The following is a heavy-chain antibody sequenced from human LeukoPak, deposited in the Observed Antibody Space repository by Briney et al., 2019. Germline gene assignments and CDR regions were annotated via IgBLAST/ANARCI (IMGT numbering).Heavy chain of an antibody. D-gene: IGHD4-17*01. CDR2: ISYDGSNK. Sequence: GGSLRLSCAASGFTFSSYAMHWVRQAPGKGLEWVAVISYDGSNKYYADSVKGRFTISRDNSKNTLYLQMNSLRAEDTAVYYCARDYGDYYYFDYWGQGTLVTVSS. V-gene: IGHV3-30-3*01. CDR1: GFTFSSYA. CDR3: ARDYGDYYYFDY. J-gene: IGHJ4*02.